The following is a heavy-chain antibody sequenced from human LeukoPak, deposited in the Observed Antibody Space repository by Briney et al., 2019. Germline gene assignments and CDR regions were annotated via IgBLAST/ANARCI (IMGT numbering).Heavy chain of an antibody. J-gene: IGHJ6*03. D-gene: IGHD2-21*01. CDR2: ISAYNGNT. V-gene: IGHV1-18*01. CDR3: ARGPIGDSRYYYYMDV. Sequence: ASVKVSCKASGYTFTSYGISWVRQAPGQGLEWMGWISAYNGNTNYAQKLQGRVTMTTDTSTSTAYMELRSLRSDDTAVYYCARGPIGDSRYYYYMDVWGKGTTVTVSS. CDR1: GYTFTSYG.